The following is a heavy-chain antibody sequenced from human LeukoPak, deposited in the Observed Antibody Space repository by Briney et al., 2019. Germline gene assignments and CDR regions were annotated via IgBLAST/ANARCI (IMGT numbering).Heavy chain of an antibody. CDR2: INAGNGNT. CDR1: GYTFTSYA. D-gene: IGHD6-13*01. Sequence: ASVKVSCKASGYTFTSYAMHWVRQAPGQRLEWMGWINAGNGNTEYSQKFQGRVTITRDTSASTAYMELSSLRSEDTAVYYCAREKQQLGQDYYYGMDVWGKGTTVTVSS. CDR3: AREKQQLGQDYYYGMDV. V-gene: IGHV1-3*01. J-gene: IGHJ6*04.